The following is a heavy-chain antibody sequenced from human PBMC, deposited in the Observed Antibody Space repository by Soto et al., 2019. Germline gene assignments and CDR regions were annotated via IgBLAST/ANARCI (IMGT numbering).Heavy chain of an antibody. D-gene: IGHD3-10*01. CDR3: ARGPSYYPYYYDY. CDR1: GGSISSYY. CDR2: IYYSGST. J-gene: IGHJ4*02. V-gene: IGHV4-59*01. Sequence: QVQLQESGPGLVKPSETLSLTCTVSGGSISSYYWSWIRQPPGKGLEWIGYIYYSGSTNYNPSLKSRVTISVDTSKNQFSLKLSPVTAADTAVYYCARGPSYYPYYYDYWGQGTLVTVSS.